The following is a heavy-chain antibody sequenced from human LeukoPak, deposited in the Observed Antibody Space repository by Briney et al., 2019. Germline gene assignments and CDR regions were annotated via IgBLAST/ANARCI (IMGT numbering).Heavy chain of an antibody. D-gene: IGHD3-9*01. CDR1: GFTFSSYA. CDR3: AKPLNTYYDIFTGYSGRYYGMDV. Sequence: PGGSLRLSCAASGFTFSSYAMSWVRQAPGKGLEWVSAISGSGGSTYYADSVKGRFTISRDNSKNTLYLQMNSLRAEDTAVYYCAKPLNTYYDIFTGYSGRYYGMDVWGQGTTVTVSS. V-gene: IGHV3-23*01. J-gene: IGHJ6*02. CDR2: ISGSGGST.